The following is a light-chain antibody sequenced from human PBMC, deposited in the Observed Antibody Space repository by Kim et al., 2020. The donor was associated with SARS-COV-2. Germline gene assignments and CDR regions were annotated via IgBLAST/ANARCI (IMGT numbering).Light chain of an antibody. Sequence: SSELTQDPAVSVALGQTVRITCQGDSLRSYYASWYQQKPGQAPVLVIYGKNNRRSGIPDRFSGASSGNTASLTMTGAQAEDEADNYCNSRDSSGNLWVFG. CDR2: GKN. V-gene: IGLV3-19*01. CDR3: NSRDSSGNLWV. CDR1: SLRSYY. J-gene: IGLJ3*02.